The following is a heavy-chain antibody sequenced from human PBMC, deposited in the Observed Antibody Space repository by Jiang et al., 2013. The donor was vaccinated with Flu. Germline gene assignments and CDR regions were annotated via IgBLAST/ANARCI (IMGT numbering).Heavy chain of an antibody. Sequence: KPTQTLTLTCTFSGFSLSTSGTCVSWIRQPPGKALEWLALIDWDDDKYYSTSLKTRLTISKDTSKNQVVLTMTNMDPVDTATYYCARMCRGSSSWYGDYYYGMDVWGQGTTVTVSS. J-gene: IGHJ6*02. V-gene: IGHV2-70*01. D-gene: IGHD6-13*01. CDR3: ARMCRGSSSWYGDYYYGMDV. CDR1: GFSLSTSGTC. CDR2: IDWDDDK.